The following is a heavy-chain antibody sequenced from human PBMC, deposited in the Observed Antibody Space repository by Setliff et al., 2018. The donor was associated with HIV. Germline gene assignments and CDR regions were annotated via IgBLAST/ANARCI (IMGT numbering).Heavy chain of an antibody. D-gene: IGHD3-10*01. J-gene: IGHJ4*02. CDR3: ARGLNYYGSGSYLPLGY. CDR1: GGSFNDYY. V-gene: IGHV4-34*01. Sequence: SETLSLTCAVYGGSFNDYYWTWIRQPPGKGLEWIGEIDHSGSTKYHASLKSRVTISIDTSKNQISLKLSSVTDADTAVYHCARGLNYYGSGSYLPLGYWGQGTLVTVSS. CDR2: IDHSGST.